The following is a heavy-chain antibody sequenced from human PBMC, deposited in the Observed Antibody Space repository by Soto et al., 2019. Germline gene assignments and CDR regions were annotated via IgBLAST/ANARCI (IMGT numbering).Heavy chain of an antibody. Sequence: SETLSLTCTVSGGSISSGGYYWVWIRQPPGKGLEWIGSIYYSGSTYYNPSLKSRVTISVDTSKNQFSLKLSSVTAADTAVYYCARRSAVREIYSYGMDVWGQGTTVTVS. CDR3: ARRSAVREIYSYGMDV. J-gene: IGHJ6*01. CDR2: IYYSGST. CDR1: GGSISSGGYY. D-gene: IGHD6-6*01. V-gene: IGHV4-39*01.